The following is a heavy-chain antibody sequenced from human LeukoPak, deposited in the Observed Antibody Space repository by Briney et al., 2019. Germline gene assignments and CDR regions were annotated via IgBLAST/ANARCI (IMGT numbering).Heavy chain of an antibody. CDR3: ARSIAGAVGQPAP. D-gene: IGHD3-10*01. J-gene: IGHJ5*02. V-gene: IGHV1-2*02. CDR2: INPNSGGT. Sequence: GASVKVSCKASAYTFTGYYMHWLRQAPGQGLDWMGWINPNSGGTNFAQNFQGRVTMTRDTSISTAYMELSRLRSDDTAVYYCARSIAGAVGQPAPWGQGTLVTVSS. CDR1: AYTFTGYY.